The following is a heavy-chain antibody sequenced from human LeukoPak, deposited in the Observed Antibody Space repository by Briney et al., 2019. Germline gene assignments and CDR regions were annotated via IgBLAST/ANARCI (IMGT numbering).Heavy chain of an antibody. D-gene: IGHD3-22*01. CDR3: RVDYYDSSGYYYFDY. V-gene: IGHV4-38-2*02. J-gene: IGHJ4*02. CDR2: IYHSGST. Sequence: SETLSLTCTVSGYSISSGYYWGWIRQPPGKGLEWIGSIYHSGSTYYNPSLKSRVTISVDTSKNQFSLKLSSVTAADTAVYYCRVDYYDSSGYYYFDYWGQGTLVTVSS. CDR1: GYSISSGYY.